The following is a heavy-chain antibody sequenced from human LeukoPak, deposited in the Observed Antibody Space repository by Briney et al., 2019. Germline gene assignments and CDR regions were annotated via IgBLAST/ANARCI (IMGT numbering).Heavy chain of an antibody. J-gene: IGHJ6*03. V-gene: IGHV4-38-2*02. CDR3: ARGGDRHYYYYYYMDV. CDR2: IYHSGST. D-gene: IGHD3-3*01. Sequence: SETLSLTCSVSGYSITSGHYWGWSRQPPAKGLEWIGSIYHSGSTYFYPSLKSRVTISVDTSKTQFSLRLSSVTAADTALYYCARGGDRHYYYYYYMDVWGKGSTVIVSS. CDR1: GYSITSGHY.